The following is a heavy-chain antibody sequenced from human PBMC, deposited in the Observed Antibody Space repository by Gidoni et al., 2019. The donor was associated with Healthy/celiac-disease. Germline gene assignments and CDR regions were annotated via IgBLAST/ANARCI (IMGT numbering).Heavy chain of an antibody. Sequence: QVQLQESGTGLVKPSETLSLTCTVSGGSVSSGSYYWSWIRQPPGKGLEWIGYIYYSGSTNYNPSLKSRFTISVDTSKNQFSLKLSSVTAADTAVYYCARDGSGSTPFDYWGQGTLVTVSS. CDR1: GGSVSSGSYY. V-gene: IGHV4-61*01. J-gene: IGHJ4*02. CDR3: ARDGSGSTPFDY. CDR2: IYYSGST. D-gene: IGHD1-26*01.